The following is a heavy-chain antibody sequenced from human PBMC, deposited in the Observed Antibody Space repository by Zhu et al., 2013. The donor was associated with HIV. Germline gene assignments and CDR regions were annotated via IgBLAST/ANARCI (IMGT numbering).Heavy chain of an antibody. CDR3: ATESYSSGYYNFDY. D-gene: IGHD3-22*01. Sequence: QVQLVQSGAEVKKSGASVKVSCKVSGYTLTELSMHWVRQAPGKGLEWMGGFDPEDGKTIYAQKFQGRVTMTEDTSTDTAYMELSSLRSEDTAVYFCATESYSSGYYNFDYWGQGTLVTVSS. CDR2: FDPEDGKT. V-gene: IGHV1-24*01. CDR1: GYTLTELS. J-gene: IGHJ4*02.